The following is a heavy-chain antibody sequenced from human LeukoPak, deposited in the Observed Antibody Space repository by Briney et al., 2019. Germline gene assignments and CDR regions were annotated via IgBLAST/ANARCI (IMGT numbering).Heavy chain of an antibody. V-gene: IGHV4-38-2*02. CDR2: FYHGGST. CDR1: GYSISSGYY. J-gene: IGHJ4*02. Sequence: SETLFLTCTVSGYSISSGYYWGWVRQPPGKGLEWIGSFYHGGSTYYNSSLKSRVTISVDTSKNQFSLKVSSVTAADTAVYYCARAYGDYGYWGQGTLVTVSS. D-gene: IGHD4-17*01. CDR3: ARAYGDYGY.